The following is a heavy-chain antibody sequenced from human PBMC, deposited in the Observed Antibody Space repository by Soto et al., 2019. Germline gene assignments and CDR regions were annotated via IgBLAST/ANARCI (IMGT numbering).Heavy chain of an antibody. V-gene: IGHV5-51*07. CDR1: GDNVTRYW. J-gene: IGHJ3*02. CDR2: IYPGDSDT. CDR3: ASRGGGTASSDAFDI. D-gene: IGHD2-15*01. Sequence: LKISEKGSGDNVTRYWSGWEHQITGKGLEWMGIIYPGDSDTRYSPSFQGQVTISADKSISTAYLQWSSLKASDTAMYYCASRGGGTASSDAFDIWGQGTMVTVSS.